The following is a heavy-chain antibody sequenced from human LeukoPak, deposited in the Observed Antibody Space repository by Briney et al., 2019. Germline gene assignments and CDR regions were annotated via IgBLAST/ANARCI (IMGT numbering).Heavy chain of an antibody. CDR3: AKSQLMNAFDY. CDR1: GFTVSDYA. CDR2: ISGSGGGA. V-gene: IGHV3-23*01. D-gene: IGHD5-24*01. J-gene: IGHJ4*02. Sequence: PGGSLRLSCAASGFTVSDYAMNWVRQAPGKGLEWVSTISGSGGGANYADSVKGRFTISRDNSKNTVYLQMNSLRAEDTAVYYCAKSQLMNAFDYWGQGTLVTVSS.